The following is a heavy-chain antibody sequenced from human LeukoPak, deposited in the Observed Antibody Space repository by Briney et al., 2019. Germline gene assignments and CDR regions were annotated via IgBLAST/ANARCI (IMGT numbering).Heavy chain of an antibody. Sequence: GESLKISCKGSGYSFTYYWIGWVRQMPGKGLEWMGIIYPGDSDTRYRPSFQGQVTISVDKSISTAYLQWSSLRASDTAMYYCARQDGNSKYYFDYWGQGTLVTVSS. J-gene: IGHJ4*02. D-gene: IGHD1-1*01. CDR3: ARQDGNSKYYFDY. CDR1: GYSFTYYW. CDR2: IYPGDSDT. V-gene: IGHV5-51*01.